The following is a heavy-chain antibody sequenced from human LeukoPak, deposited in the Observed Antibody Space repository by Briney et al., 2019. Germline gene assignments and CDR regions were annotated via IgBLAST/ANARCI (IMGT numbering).Heavy chain of an antibody. CDR1: GYTFTGYY. Sequence: ASVKVSCKASGYTFTGYYMHWVRQAPGQGLEWMGWINPNSGGTNYAQKFQGRVTMTRDTSISTAYMELSRLRSDDTAMYYCARDYTYDSSGYEVDYWGQGTLVTVSS. J-gene: IGHJ4*02. D-gene: IGHD3-22*01. CDR3: ARDYTYDSSGYEVDY. V-gene: IGHV1-2*02. CDR2: INPNSGGT.